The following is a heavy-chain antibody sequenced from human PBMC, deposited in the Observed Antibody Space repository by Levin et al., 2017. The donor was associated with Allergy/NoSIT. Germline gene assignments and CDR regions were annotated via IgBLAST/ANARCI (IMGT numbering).Heavy chain of an antibody. D-gene: IGHD5-18*01. Sequence: GGSLRLSCAASGFTFSSYGMHWVRQAPGKGLEWVAVIWYDGSNKYYADSVKGRFTISRDNSKNTLYLQMNSLRAEDTAVYYCARDHDSYGYSLDYWGQGTLVTVSS. CDR3: ARDHDSYGYSLDY. CDR1: GFTFSSYG. J-gene: IGHJ4*02. V-gene: IGHV3-33*01. CDR2: IWYDGSNK.